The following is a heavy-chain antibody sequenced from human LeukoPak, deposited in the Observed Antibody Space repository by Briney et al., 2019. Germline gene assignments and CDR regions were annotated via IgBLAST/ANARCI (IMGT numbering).Heavy chain of an antibody. D-gene: IGHD3-10*01. CDR1: GGSISGYY. CDR2: IFYSGST. CDR3: ARIPIAMVRGVIIPDAFDI. V-gene: IGHV4-59*08. Sequence: PSETLSLTCTVSGGSISGYYWSWIRQPPGKGLEWIGYIFYSGSTNYNPSLKSRVTISVDTSKNQFSLKLSSVTAADTAVYYCARIPIAMVRGVIIPDAFDIWGQGTMVTVS. J-gene: IGHJ3*02.